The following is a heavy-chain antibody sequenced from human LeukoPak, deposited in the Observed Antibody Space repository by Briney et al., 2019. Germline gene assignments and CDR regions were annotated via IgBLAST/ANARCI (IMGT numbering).Heavy chain of an antibody. CDR1: GYTFSGYY. J-gene: IGHJ4*02. CDR3: ARASKGDWNYVFDY. Sequence: ASVKVSCKASGYTFSGYYIHWVRQAPGQGLEWMGRINPNSGGTNYAQKFQGRVTMTRDTSISTAYMELSRLRSDDTAAYYCARASKGDWNYVFDYWGQGTLVTVSS. V-gene: IGHV1-2*06. D-gene: IGHD1-7*01. CDR2: INPNSGGT.